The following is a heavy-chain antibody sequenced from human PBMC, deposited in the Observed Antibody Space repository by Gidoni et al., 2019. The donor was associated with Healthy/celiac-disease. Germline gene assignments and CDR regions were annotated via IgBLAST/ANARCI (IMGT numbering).Heavy chain of an antibody. CDR1: GFTLSSYS. Sequence: EVQLVESGGGLVTPGGSLSLSCAAPGFTLSSYSMNWGGQAPGKGLEWVSDISRSSSYIYYTDSVKGRFTNYRENSKSSLYLQMNSLRTEDTAVYYCARDVYSGYADFDYWGQGTLVTVSS. CDR3: ARDVYSGYADFDY. CDR2: ISRSSSYI. V-gene: IGHV3-21*01. D-gene: IGHD5-12*01. J-gene: IGHJ4*02.